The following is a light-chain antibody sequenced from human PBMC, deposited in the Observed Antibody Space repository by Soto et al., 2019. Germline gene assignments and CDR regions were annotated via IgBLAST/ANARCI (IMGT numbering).Light chain of an antibody. V-gene: IGLV2-14*03. CDR2: DVT. J-gene: IGLJ2*01. CDR3: SSYSTSTTLVV. Sequence: QSALTRPASVSGSPGQWITISCTGTNSDVGGYDYVSWYQQHPGKAPKLIIYDVTNRPSGISDRFSGSKSGNTASLSISGLQAEDEADYYCSSYSTSTTLVVFGGGTKLTVL. CDR1: NSDVGGYDY.